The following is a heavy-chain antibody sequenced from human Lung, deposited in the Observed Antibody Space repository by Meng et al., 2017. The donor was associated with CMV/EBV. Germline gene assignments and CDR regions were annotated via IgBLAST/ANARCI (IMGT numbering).Heavy chain of an antibody. J-gene: IGHJ4*01. V-gene: IGHV3-30*02. CDR3: AKDLLLFGGPNAYFDQ. Sequence: GESXKISCAASGFRFDDYGMHWVRQTPGKGLEWVAFIRHDGTNKFYGDSVKGRFTISRDNSKNTVYLQMNSLRPEETAVYYCAKDLLLFGGPNAYFDQWGNGTXVTGAS. D-gene: IGHD3-16*01. CDR1: GFRFDDYG. CDR2: IRHDGTNK.